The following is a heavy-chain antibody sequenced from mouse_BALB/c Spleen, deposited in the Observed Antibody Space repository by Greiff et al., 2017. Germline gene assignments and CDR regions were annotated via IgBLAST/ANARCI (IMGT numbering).Heavy chain of an antibody. J-gene: IGHJ3*01. CDR1: GFSLTSYG. D-gene: IGHD2-3*01. Sequence: VKLVESGPGLVAPSQSLSITCTVSGFSLTSYGVHWVRQPPGKGLEWLGVIWAGGSTNNNSALMSRLSISKDNSKSQVFLKMNSLQTDDTAMYYCANYDGYYGWFAYWGQGTLVTVSA. CDR2: IWAGGST. CDR3: ANYDGYYGWFAY. V-gene: IGHV2-9*02.